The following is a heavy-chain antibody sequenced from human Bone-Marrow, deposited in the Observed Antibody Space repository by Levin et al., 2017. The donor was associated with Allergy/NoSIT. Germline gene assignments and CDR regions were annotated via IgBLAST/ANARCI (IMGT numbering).Heavy chain of an antibody. J-gene: IGHJ4*02. CDR2: IIVSLDRT. V-gene: IGHV1-69*08. Sequence: VASVKVSCKASGGTFNSYSINWVRQAPGQGLEWVGRIIVSLDRTNYAQDFQGRVTITADKSTSTAYMEVSSLRYEDTAVYYCARDIWGSSNKFDYWGQGTLVTVSS. CDR3: ARDIWGSSNKFDY. D-gene: IGHD6-6*01. CDR1: GGTFNSYS.